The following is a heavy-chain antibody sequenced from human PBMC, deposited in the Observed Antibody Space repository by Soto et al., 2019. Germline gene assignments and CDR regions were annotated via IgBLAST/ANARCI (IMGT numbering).Heavy chain of an antibody. J-gene: IGHJ4*02. CDR1: GYIFTSYA. CDR2: INTGNGNT. V-gene: IGHV1-3*04. CDR3: ARDQARTTVVTSNLIFDY. D-gene: IGHD4-17*01. Sequence: GASVKVSCKTSGYIFTSYALHWVRQAPGQRLEWMGWINTGNGNTRYSQKFQGRVTITRDTSASTGYMKLSSLRSEDTAVYYCARDQARTTVVTSNLIFDYWGQGTLVTVSS.